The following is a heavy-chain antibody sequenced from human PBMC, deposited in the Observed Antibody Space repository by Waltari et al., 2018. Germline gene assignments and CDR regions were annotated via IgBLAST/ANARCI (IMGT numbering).Heavy chain of an antibody. Sequence: EVQLLESGGVLVPPGGSLRLSCAASGFTFDTHALAWVRQAPGKGLEWVAYITGSGSTVHYADSVKGRFIISRDNSNKTLYLQINSLRAEDTALYYCARSGNSAWYFGVFLDYWGQGSRVTVSS. V-gene: IGHV3-23*01. J-gene: IGHJ4*02. D-gene: IGHD6-19*01. CDR2: ITGSGSTV. CDR3: ARSGNSAWYFGVFLDY. CDR1: GFTFDTHA.